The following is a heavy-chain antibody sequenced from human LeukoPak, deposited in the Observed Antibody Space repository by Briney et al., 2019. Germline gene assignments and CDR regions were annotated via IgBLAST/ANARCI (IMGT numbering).Heavy chain of an antibody. D-gene: IGHD3-16*01. J-gene: IGHJ5*02. V-gene: IGHV4-59*01. Sequence: SETLSLTCTVSGGSISSSYWTWIRQPPGKGLEWIAYIYYSGDTKYNPSLKSRVTISMDTSKNQFSLNLSSVTAAGTAVYYCARYLGNGWFDPWGQGTLVTVSS. CDR1: GGSISSSY. CDR3: ARYLGNGWFDP. CDR2: IYYSGDT.